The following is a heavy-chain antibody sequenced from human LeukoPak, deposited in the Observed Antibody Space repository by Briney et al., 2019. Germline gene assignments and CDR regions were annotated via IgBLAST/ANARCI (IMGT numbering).Heavy chain of an antibody. CDR3: ARDSVIRQNTRYYYYGMDV. Sequence: GGSLRLSCAASGFTFSSYGMHWVRQAPGKGLEWVAVISYDGSNKYYADSVKGRFTISRDNSKNSLYLQMNSLRAEDTAVYYCARDSVIRQNTRYYYYGMDVWGQGTTVTVSS. D-gene: IGHD2/OR15-2a*01. J-gene: IGHJ6*02. CDR1: GFTFSSYG. V-gene: IGHV3-30*03. CDR2: ISYDGSNK.